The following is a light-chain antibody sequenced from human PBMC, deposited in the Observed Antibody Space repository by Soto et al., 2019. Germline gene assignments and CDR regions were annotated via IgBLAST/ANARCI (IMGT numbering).Light chain of an antibody. Sequence: DIQMTQSPSTLSASVGDRVTITCRASQSISSWLAWYQQKPGKAPKLLIYKASSLESGVPSRFSGSGSGTEFTLTSSSLHPDDFATYYCQQYNSYSLTFGGGTKVEIK. CDR1: QSISSW. J-gene: IGKJ4*01. CDR3: QQYNSYSLT. V-gene: IGKV1-5*03. CDR2: KAS.